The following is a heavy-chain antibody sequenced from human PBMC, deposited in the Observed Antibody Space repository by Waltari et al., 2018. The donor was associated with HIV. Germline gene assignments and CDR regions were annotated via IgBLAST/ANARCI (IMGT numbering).Heavy chain of an antibody. V-gene: IGHV4-59*01. Sequence: QVQLEQSGPRLLKASETLSLTCNISGGSMFDYYWNWIRQAPGKGLEWIGYGFNNDTGVYSPSLKGRVTIAVDRSQRQVSLRLASVTAADTAVYFCARLPRYYYYGLDVWGQGTAVAVSS. D-gene: IGHD3-10*01. J-gene: IGHJ6*02. CDR1: GGSMFDYY. CDR3: ARLPRYYYYGLDV. CDR2: GFNNDTG.